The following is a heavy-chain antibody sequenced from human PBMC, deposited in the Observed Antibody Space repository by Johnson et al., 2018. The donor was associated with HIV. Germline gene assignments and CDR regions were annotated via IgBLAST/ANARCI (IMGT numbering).Heavy chain of an antibody. J-gene: IGHJ3*02. Sequence: EVQLVESGGGLVQPGRSLRLSCTTSGFTFGDYAMNWVRQAPGKGLEWVGFIRSKAYGGTTQYAASVKGRFTISRDDSKSIAYLQMNSLRAEDTALYYCARREGTTGTFSAFDIWGQGTMVTVSS. CDR2: IRSKAYGGTT. CDR1: GFTFGDYA. V-gene: IGHV3-49*04. D-gene: IGHD1-1*01. CDR3: ARREGTTGTFSAFDI.